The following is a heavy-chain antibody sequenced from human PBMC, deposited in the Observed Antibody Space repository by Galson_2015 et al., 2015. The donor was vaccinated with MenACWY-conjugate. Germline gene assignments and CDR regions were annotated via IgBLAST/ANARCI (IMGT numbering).Heavy chain of an antibody. D-gene: IGHD3-10*01. V-gene: IGHV3-33*01. CDR3: ARGRGPFDAFDV. CDR2: IWSNGINN. J-gene: IGHJ3*01. Sequence: SLRLSCAASGFSLRSCGMHWVRQAPGKGLEWLAVIWSNGINNYYADSVRGRFTISRDDSKHSLLLQMNSLRVDDTAVYYCARGRGPFDAFDVWGQGTMVTVSS. CDR1: GFSLRSCG.